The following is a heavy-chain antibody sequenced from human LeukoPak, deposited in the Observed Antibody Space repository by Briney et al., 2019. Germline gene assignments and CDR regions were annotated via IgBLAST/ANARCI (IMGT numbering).Heavy chain of an antibody. J-gene: IGHJ5*02. V-gene: IGHV3-7*01. CDR2: INPDGRDT. Sequence: GGSLRLSCVVSGFTFNRCWMNWVRQAPGKGLEWVAHINPDGRDTYYVDSVKGRFTISRDNTENSLHLQMNSLRAEDTAVYYCARDKYCSNSYCPASWFDPWGQGTLVTVSS. D-gene: IGHD2-15*01. CDR1: GFTFNRCW. CDR3: ARDKYCSNSYCPASWFDP.